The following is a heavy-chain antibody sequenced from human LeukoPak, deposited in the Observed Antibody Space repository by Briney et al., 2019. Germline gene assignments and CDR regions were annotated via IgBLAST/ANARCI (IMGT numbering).Heavy chain of an antibody. CDR2: IIPIFGTA. D-gene: IGHD6-13*01. CDR1: GGTFSSYT. V-gene: IGHV1-69*13. CDR3: ARARFSAALGYGMDV. J-gene: IGHJ6*02. Sequence: SVKVSCKASGGTFSSYTISWVRQAPGRGLEWMGGIIPIFGTANYAQKFQGRVTITADESTSTGYMELSSLRSEDTAVYYCARARFSAALGYGMDVWGQGTTVTVSS.